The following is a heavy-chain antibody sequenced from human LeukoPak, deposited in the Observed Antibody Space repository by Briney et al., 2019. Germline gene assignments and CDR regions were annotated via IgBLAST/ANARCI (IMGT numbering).Heavy chain of an antibody. CDR3: ARALSTVTTWYYYYMDV. CDR2: IYTSGST. V-gene: IGHV4-61*02. D-gene: IGHD4-17*01. J-gene: IGHJ6*03. Sequence: SETLSLTCTVSGYSISSGYYWSWIRQPAGKGLEWIGRIYTSGSTNYNPSLKSRVTISVDTSKNQFSLKLSSVTAADTAVYYCARALSTVTTWYYYYMDVWGKGTTVTISS. CDR1: GYSISSGYY.